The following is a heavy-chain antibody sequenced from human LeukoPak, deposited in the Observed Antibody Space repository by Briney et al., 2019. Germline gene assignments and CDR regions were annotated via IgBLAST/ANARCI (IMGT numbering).Heavy chain of an antibody. CDR1: GYTFTSYG. CDR3: ARVVVGATSYYYYMDV. CDR2: ISAYNGTT. D-gene: IGHD1-26*01. Sequence: ASVKLSCKASGYTFTSYGISWVRQAPGKGLEWMGWISAYNGTTNYAQTLKGRVTMTTDNSTSTAYMEMSSLRSDDTAVYYCARVVVGATSYYYYMDVWGKGTTVAVSS. J-gene: IGHJ6*03. V-gene: IGHV1-18*01.